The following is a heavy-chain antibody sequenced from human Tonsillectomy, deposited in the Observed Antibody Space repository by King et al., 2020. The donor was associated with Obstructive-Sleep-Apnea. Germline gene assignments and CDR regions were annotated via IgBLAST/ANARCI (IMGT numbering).Heavy chain of an antibody. CDR1: GFTFDDYT. CDR2: ISWNSDNI. CDR3: ARDQSCTSMVVGYFDY. J-gene: IGHJ4*02. V-gene: IGHV3-9*01. D-gene: IGHD5-18*01. Sequence: EVQLVEYGGGLVQPGRSLRLSCAASGFTFDDYTLHWVRQVPGKGLEWVSGISWNSDNIDYADSVRGRFTISRDNAKNSLFLEMNSLRPDDTALYYCARDQSCTSMVVGYFDYWGQGTPVTVSS.